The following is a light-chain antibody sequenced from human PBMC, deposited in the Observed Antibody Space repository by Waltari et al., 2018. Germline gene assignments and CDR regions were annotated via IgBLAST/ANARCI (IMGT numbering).Light chain of an antibody. J-gene: IGLJ2*01. CDR2: QDN. CDR1: SLGNKY. V-gene: IGLV3-1*01. Sequence: SNELRQPPSVSVSAGQPATITCSGDSLGNKYVCWYQQKAGHSPILLIDQDNKRPSGIPERFSGSHSGNTATLTISETQTMDEADYYCHSWDINSGVFGGGTKLTVL. CDR3: HSWDINSGV.